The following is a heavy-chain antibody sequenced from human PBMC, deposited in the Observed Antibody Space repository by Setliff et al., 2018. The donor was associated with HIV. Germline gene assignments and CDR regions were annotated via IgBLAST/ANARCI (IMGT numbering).Heavy chain of an antibody. V-gene: IGHV3-74*01. D-gene: IGHD2-15*01. J-gene: IGHJ4*02. CDR1: GFTFSTSW. CDR2: ITADGSNT. Sequence: LRLSCVASGFTFSTSWVHWVRQAPGKGLVWVSYITADGSNTKYTDSVKGRFTITRDNAKNTVFLQMNSLRVEDTAVYYCARDGGFSTPYDYWGQGALVTVSS. CDR3: ARDGGFSTPYDY.